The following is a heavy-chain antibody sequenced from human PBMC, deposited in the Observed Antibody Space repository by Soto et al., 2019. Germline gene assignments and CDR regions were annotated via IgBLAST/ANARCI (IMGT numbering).Heavy chain of an antibody. Sequence: PRETLKISCKGSVYSFTNYWIGWVRQMPVKGVEWMGIIYPGDSDTRYSPSFQGQVTISADKSISTAYLQWNSLKASDTAMYYCARREDTVMVFDYWGQGSPLTVTS. CDR2: IYPGDSDT. D-gene: IGHD5-18*01. V-gene: IGHV5-51*01. CDR1: VYSFTNYW. J-gene: IGHJ4*02. CDR3: ARREDTVMVFDY.